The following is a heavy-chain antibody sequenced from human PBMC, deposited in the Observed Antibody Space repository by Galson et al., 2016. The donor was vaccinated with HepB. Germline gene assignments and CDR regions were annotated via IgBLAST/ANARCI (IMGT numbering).Heavy chain of an antibody. J-gene: IGHJ6*02. CDR2: ITGTGGGT. D-gene: IGHD4-23*01. V-gene: IGHV3-23*01. CDR3: AKDHAGSTVGWSDGMDV. Sequence: SLRLSCAASGFSFSTFAMSWVRQAPGKGLEWISGITGTGGGTYYADSVKGRFTISRETSKNTLFRQLSSLRVEDTAVYYCAKDHAGSTVGWSDGMDVWGQGTRVTVSS. CDR1: GFSFSTFA.